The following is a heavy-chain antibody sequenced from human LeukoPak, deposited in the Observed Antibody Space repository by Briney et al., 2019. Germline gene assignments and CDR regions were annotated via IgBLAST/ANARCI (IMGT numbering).Heavy chain of an antibody. CDR3: ATSSNYYGSESLYVSWFDP. J-gene: IGHJ5*02. Sequence: SETLSLTCSVSGDSISIYYWSWIRQPAGKGLEWIGRIYTSGGTNYNPSLKSRVTISVDTSKNQFSLKLSSVTAADTAVYYCATSSNYYGSESLYVSWFDPWGQGTLVTVSS. V-gene: IGHV4-4*07. D-gene: IGHD3-10*01. CDR1: GDSISIYY. CDR2: IYTSGGT.